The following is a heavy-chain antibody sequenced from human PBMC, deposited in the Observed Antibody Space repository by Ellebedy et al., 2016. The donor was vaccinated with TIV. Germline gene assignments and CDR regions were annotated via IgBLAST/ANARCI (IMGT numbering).Heavy chain of an antibody. J-gene: IGHJ4*02. Sequence: AASVKVSCKASGGTFSRYAISWVRQAHGQGLEWMGGIIPIFGTANYAQKFQGRVTITADESTSTAYMVLSSLRSEDTAVYYCARRSAYDNFDYWGQGTLVTVSS. CDR2: IIPIFGTA. D-gene: IGHD5-12*01. CDR3: ARRSAYDNFDY. CDR1: GGTFSRYA. V-gene: IGHV1-69*13.